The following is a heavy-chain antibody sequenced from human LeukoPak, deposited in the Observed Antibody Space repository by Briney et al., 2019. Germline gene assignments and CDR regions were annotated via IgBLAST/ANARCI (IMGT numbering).Heavy chain of an antibody. CDR3: AKAMESSWYYFDY. J-gene: IGHJ4*02. D-gene: IGHD6-13*01. CDR2: ISDSGGST. Sequence: GGSLRLSRAASGFTFSTYVMSWVRQSPGKGLEWVSAISDSGGSTFYADSVKGRFTISRDNSKNTLYLQMNSLRAEDTAVYYCAKAMESSWYYFDYWGQGTLVTVSS. CDR1: GFTFSTYV. V-gene: IGHV3-23*01.